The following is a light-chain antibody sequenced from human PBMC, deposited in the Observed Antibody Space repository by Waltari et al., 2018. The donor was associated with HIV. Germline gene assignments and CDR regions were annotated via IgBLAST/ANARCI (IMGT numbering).Light chain of an antibody. Sequence: QSVLTQPPSASGTPGQRVTISCSGSSSNIGSKYVYWYQQLPGTAPKLLIYRNNQRPSGVPDRFSGSKSGTSASLAISGLRSEDEADYYCAAWDDSLSVVHVFGTGTKVTVL. J-gene: IGLJ1*01. V-gene: IGLV1-47*01. CDR1: SSNIGSKY. CDR3: AAWDDSLSVVHV. CDR2: RNN.